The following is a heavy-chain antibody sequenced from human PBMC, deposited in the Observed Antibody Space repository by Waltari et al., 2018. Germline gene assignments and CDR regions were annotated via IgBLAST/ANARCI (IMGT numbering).Heavy chain of an antibody. V-gene: IGHV4-34*01. CDR3: ARKPYGNYWYFDL. Sequence: QVQLQQWGAGLLKPSETLSLTCAVYGGSFSGYYWSWIRQPPGKGLEWIGEINHSGSTNYNPSLKSRVTISVDTSKNQFSLKLSSVTAADTAVYYCARKPYGNYWYFDLWGRGTLVTVSS. J-gene: IGHJ2*01. CDR2: INHSGST. D-gene: IGHD4-17*01. CDR1: GGSFSGYY.